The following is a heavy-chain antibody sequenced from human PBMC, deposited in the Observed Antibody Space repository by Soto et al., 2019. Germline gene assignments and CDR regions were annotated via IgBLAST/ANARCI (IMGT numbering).Heavy chain of an antibody. Sequence: QVQLVQSGAAVKKPGSSVKVSCKASGGTFSSYTMSWVRQAPGQGLEWMGRIIPILGIANYAQKFQGRVTITADKSTSTAYMELSSLRSEDTAVYYCARAYSSYLQYYYGMDVWGQGTTVTVSS. CDR2: IIPILGIA. CDR3: ARAYSSYLQYYYGMDV. V-gene: IGHV1-69*02. CDR1: GGTFSSYT. D-gene: IGHD6-6*01. J-gene: IGHJ6*02.